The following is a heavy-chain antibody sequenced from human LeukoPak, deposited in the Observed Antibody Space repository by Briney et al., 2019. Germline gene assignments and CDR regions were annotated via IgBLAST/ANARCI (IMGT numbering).Heavy chain of an antibody. Sequence: PGGSLRLSCAASGFTFDDYTMHWVRQAPGKGLEWVSLISWDGGSTYYADSVKGRFTISRDNSKNSLYLQMNSLRTEDTALYYCAKDSGQSIAARLPDYWGQGTLVTVSS. CDR1: GFTFDDYT. CDR3: AKDSGQSIAARLPDY. CDR2: ISWDGGST. D-gene: IGHD6-6*01. J-gene: IGHJ4*02. V-gene: IGHV3-43*01.